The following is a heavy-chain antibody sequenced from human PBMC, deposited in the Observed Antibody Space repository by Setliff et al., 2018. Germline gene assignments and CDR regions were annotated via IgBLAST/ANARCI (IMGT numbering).Heavy chain of an antibody. Sequence: ASVKVSCKASDYPFLSYGISWVRQAPGQGPEWIGWISAYTGNADYAKNFQGRVTLTTXXXTNTAYMELRXLRSDDTAVYYCARAPRLEWILPTFDYWGQGTPVTVSS. J-gene: IGHJ4*02. CDR1: DYPFLSYG. V-gene: IGHV1-18*01. D-gene: IGHD3-3*01. CDR2: ISAYTGNA. CDR3: ARAPRLEWILPTFDY.